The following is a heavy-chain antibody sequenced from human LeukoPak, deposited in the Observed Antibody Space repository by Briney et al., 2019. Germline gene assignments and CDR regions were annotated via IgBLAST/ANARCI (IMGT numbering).Heavy chain of an antibody. CDR1: GFTFSSYS. CDR3: AREGKNYYGSGSSEYYFDY. Sequence: PGGSLRLSCAASGFTFSSYSMNWVRQAPGKGLEWVANIKQDGSEKYYVDSVKGRFTISRDNAKNSLYLQMNSLRAEDTAVYYCAREGKNYYGSGSSEYYFDYWGQGTLVTVSS. V-gene: IGHV3-7*01. CDR2: IKQDGSEK. J-gene: IGHJ4*02. D-gene: IGHD3-10*01.